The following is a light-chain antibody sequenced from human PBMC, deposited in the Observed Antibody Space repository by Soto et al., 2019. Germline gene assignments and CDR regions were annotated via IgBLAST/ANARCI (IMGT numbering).Light chain of an antibody. CDR1: QSVSSSY. V-gene: IGKV3-20*01. Sequence: EIVLTQSPGTLSLSPGERATLSCRASQSVSSSYLAWYQQKPGQAPRLLVYGASSTTTGIPDRFSGSRSRIAVSLTSSRADPEVFAVYYCEQYGSSRPYTFGRGTKLEIK. CDR2: GAS. J-gene: IGKJ2*01. CDR3: EQYGSSRPYT.